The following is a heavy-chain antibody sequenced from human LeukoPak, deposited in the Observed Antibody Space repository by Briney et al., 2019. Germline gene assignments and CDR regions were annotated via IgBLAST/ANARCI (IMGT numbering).Heavy chain of an antibody. D-gene: IGHD3-22*01. Sequence: TSETLSLTCTVSGSSISGYYWSWIRQSPGKGLEWIGYIYYSGSTNYNPSLKSRVTISVATSKNQFSLELSSVTAADTAVYYCARYYHDSSGYFDYWGQGTLVSVSS. CDR3: ARYYHDSSGYFDY. CDR1: GSSISGYY. J-gene: IGHJ4*02. CDR2: IYYSGST. V-gene: IGHV4-59*01.